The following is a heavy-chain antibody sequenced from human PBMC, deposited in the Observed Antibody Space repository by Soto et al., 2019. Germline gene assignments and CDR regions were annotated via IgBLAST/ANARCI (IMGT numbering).Heavy chain of an antibody. CDR3: ARTKDYDILTRYYFVDY. J-gene: IGHJ4*02. Sequence: SETLSLTCTVSGGSISSSSYYWGWIRQPPGKGLEWIGSIYYSGSTYYNPSLKSRVTISVDTSKNQFSLKLSSVTAADTAVYYCARTKDYDILTRYYFVDYWGQGTLVTVSS. V-gene: IGHV4-39*01. CDR1: GGSISSSSYY. D-gene: IGHD3-9*01. CDR2: IYYSGST.